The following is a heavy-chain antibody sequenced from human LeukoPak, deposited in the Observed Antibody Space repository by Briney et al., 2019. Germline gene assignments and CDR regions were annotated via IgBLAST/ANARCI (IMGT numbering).Heavy chain of an antibody. CDR2: INPNSGGT. J-gene: IGHJ5*02. CDR1: AYTFTCYY. Sequence: GAAVKVSCKASAYTFTCYYMHWVRQAPGQGLEWMGWINPNSGGTNYAQKFQGRVTMTRDTSISTAYIELSRLRSDDTAVYYCARDREGDDFWSGYSPVYWFDPWGEGTLVTVSS. CDR3: ARDREGDDFWSGYSPVYWFDP. D-gene: IGHD3-3*01. V-gene: IGHV1-2*02.